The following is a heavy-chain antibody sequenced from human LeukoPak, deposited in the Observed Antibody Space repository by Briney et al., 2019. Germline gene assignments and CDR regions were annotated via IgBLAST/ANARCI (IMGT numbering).Heavy chain of an antibody. J-gene: IGHJ3*02. Sequence: EGSLRLSCAASGFTFSSYAMSWVRQAPGKGLGWVSAISGSGGSTYYADSVKGRFTISRDNSKNTLYLQMNSLRAEDTAVYYCAKDPIAYCGGDCHDAFDIWGQGTMVTVSS. D-gene: IGHD2-21*02. V-gene: IGHV3-23*01. CDR1: GFTFSSYA. CDR2: ISGSGGST. CDR3: AKDPIAYCGGDCHDAFDI.